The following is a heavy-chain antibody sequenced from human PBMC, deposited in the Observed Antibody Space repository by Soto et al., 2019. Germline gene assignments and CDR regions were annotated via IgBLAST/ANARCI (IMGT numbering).Heavy chain of an antibody. D-gene: IGHD3-3*01. CDR1: GDSVSSNSAA. Sequence: SQTLSLTCAISGDSVSSNSAAWNWIRQSPSRGLEWLGRTYYRSKWYNDYAVSVKSRITINPDTSKNQFSLPLNSVTPDDRAVYYCASEGGVVIFGEVIGYYGMDVWGQGTTVIVSS. J-gene: IGHJ6*01. CDR3: ASEGGVVIFGEVIGYYGMDV. CDR2: TYYRSKWYN. V-gene: IGHV6-1*01.